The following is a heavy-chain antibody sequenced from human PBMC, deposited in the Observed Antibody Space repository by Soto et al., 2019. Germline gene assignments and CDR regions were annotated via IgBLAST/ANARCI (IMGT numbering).Heavy chain of an antibody. CDR2: ISGSGGST. D-gene: IGHD3-22*01. CDR1: GFTFSSYA. Sequence: HPGGSLRLSCAASGFTFSSYAMSWVRQAPGQGLEWVSVISGSGGSTYYADSVKGRFTISRDNSKNTLYLQMNSLRAEDTAVYYCARTMTMNTNPFDYWGQGILVTVS. V-gene: IGHV3-23*01. CDR3: ARTMTMNTNPFDY. J-gene: IGHJ4*02.